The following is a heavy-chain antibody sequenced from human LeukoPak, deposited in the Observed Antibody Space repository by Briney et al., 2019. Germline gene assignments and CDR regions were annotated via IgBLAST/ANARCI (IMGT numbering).Heavy chain of an antibody. D-gene: IGHD5-12*01. CDR3: VRDGGVSGYDLLDY. CDR2: INQDGSKE. J-gene: IGHJ4*02. CDR1: GFIFSNYW. Sequence: GGSPRLSCAASGFIFSNYWMTWVRQAPGKGLEWVAQINQDGSKEYYIDSVKARSSISRDNARNSLSLQMNSLRAEDTAVYYCVRDGGVSGYDLLDYWGQGTLVTVSS. V-gene: IGHV3-7*01.